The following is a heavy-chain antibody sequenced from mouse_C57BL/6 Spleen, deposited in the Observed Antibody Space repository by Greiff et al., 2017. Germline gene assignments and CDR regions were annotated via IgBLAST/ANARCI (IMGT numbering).Heavy chain of an antibody. Sequence: EVKLQESVAELVRPGASVKLSCTASGFNIKNTYMHWVKQRPEQGLEWIGRIDPANGNTKYAPKFQGKATITADTSDNTNDLQLSSLTSEDTAIYYCARYYGCSYFDYWGQGTTLTVSS. J-gene: IGHJ2*01. CDR2: IDPANGNT. D-gene: IGHD1-1*01. CDR3: ARYYGCSYFDY. V-gene: IGHV14-3*01. CDR1: GFNIKNTY.